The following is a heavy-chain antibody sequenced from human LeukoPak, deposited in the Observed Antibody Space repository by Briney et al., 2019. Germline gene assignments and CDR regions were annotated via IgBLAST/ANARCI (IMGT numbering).Heavy chain of an antibody. J-gene: IGHJ3*02. CDR3: AREAYYYDSSGSHAFDI. D-gene: IGHD3-22*01. CDR1: GYAFTSYG. CDR2: ISAYNGNT. Sequence: ASVKVSCKASGYAFTSYGISWVRQAPGQGLEWMGWISAYNGNTNYAQKFQGRVTMTRDTSISTAYMELSRLRSEDTAVYYCAREAYYYDSSGSHAFDIWGQGTMVTVSS. V-gene: IGHV1-18*01.